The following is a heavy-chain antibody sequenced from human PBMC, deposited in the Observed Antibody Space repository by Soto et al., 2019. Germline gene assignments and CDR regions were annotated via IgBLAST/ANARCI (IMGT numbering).Heavy chain of an antibody. D-gene: IGHD3-22*01. V-gene: IGHV3-7*01. Sequence: PGGSLRLSCAASGFTFSSYWMSWVRRAPGKGLEWVANIKQDGSEKYYVDSVKGRFTISRDNAKNSLFLQMNSLRAEDTAVYYCARDHYYDSSGAIDYWGQGALVTVSS. CDR2: IKQDGSEK. CDR3: ARDHYYDSSGAIDY. CDR1: GFTFSSYW. J-gene: IGHJ4*02.